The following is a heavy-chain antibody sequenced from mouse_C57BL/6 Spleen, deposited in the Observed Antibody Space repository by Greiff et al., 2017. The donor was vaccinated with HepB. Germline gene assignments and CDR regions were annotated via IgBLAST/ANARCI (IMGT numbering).Heavy chain of an antibody. D-gene: IGHD2-12*01. CDR1: GYTFTSYW. Sequence: VQLQQPGAELVRPGSSVKLSCKASGYTFTSYWMHWVKQRPIQGLEWIGNIDPSDSETHYNQKFKDKATLTVDKSSSTAYMQLSSLTSEDSAVYYCARTGYSPVDYWGQGTTLTVSS. CDR2: IDPSDSET. V-gene: IGHV1-52*01. J-gene: IGHJ2*01. CDR3: ARTGYSPVDY.